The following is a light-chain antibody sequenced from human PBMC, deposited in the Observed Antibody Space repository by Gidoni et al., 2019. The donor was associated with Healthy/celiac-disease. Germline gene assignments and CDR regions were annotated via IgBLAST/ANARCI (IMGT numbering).Light chain of an antibody. J-gene: IGKJ2*01. CDR3: QQYGSSLYT. CDR2: GAS. V-gene: IGKV3-20*01. CDR1: QSVSSNY. Sequence: EIVLTQSPGTLSLSPGERATLSFRASQSVSSNYLAWYQQKPGQAPRLLIYGASSRATGIPDRFSGSGSGTDFTLTISRLEPEDFEVYYCQQYGSSLYTFGQGTKLDIK.